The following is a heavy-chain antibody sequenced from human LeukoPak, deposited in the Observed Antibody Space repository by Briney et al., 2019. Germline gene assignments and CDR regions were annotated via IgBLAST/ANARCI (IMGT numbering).Heavy chain of an antibody. D-gene: IGHD3-22*01. Sequence: SETLPLTCSVSGGSISSHYCSWIRQPPGKELEWIGYLFHSGSTNYNPSLQSRVTISVDTSRNHFSLKLTSVTAADTAVYYCTRLLDNDSSGYPDTFDMWGQGTMVTVSS. CDR1: GGSISSHY. J-gene: IGHJ3*02. CDR2: LFHSGST. V-gene: IGHV4-59*11. CDR3: TRLLDNDSSGYPDTFDM.